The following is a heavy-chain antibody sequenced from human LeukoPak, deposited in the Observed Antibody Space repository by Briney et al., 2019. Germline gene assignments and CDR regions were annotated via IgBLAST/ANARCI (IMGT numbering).Heavy chain of an antibody. CDR3: ASRCAGGDCYGAFDY. CDR2: ISYSGST. Sequence: PSEPLSLTCTVSDDSISSNDYYWGWIRQPPGKGLEWIGSISYSGSTYYKPSLKSRVTISVDTSKNQFSLKLSSVTAADTAVYYCASRCAGGDCYGAFDYWGQGTLVTVSS. J-gene: IGHJ4*02. CDR1: DDSISSNDYY. V-gene: IGHV4-39*01. D-gene: IGHD2-21*01.